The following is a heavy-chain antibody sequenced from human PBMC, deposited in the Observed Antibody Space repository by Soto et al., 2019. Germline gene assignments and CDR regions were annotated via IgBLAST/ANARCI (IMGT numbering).Heavy chain of an antibody. CDR3: AKFRQGIGDPLGWFDP. J-gene: IGHJ5*02. CDR2: ISGSGGST. D-gene: IGHD3-10*01. CDR1: GFTFSSYA. V-gene: IGHV3-23*01. Sequence: GGSVRLSCAASGFTFSSYAISWVRQAPGKGLEWVSAISGSGGSTYYADSVKGRFTISRDNSKNTLYLQMNSLRAEDTAVYYCAKFRQGIGDPLGWFDPWGQGTLVTVSS.